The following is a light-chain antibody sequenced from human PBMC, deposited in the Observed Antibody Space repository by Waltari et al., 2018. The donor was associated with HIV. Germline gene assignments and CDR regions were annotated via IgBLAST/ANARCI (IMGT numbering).Light chain of an antibody. CDR2: HAS. J-gene: IGKJ1*01. V-gene: IGKV1-33*01. CDR3: QQYLSLPWT. CDR1: QDIGKY. Sequence: DIQMTQSPSSVSASMGGKVTITCQASQDIGKYLNWYQQKPGKPPKLLIYHASNLETGVPSRFSGSGSGTVFTFTITSPQPEDLATYFCQQYLSLPWTFGQGTKVDNK.